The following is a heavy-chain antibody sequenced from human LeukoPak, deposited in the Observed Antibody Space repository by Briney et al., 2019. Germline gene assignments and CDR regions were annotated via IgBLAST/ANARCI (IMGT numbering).Heavy chain of an antibody. CDR2: ISGSGGST. V-gene: IGHV3-23*01. D-gene: IGHD1-20*01. CDR1: GFTFSSYA. Sequence: GGSLRLSCAASGFTFSSYAMSWVRQAPGKGLEWVSAISGSGGSTYYADSVKGRFTISRDNSKNTLYLQMNNLRAEDTAVYYCAKITGKGRHYFDYWGQGTLVTVSS. J-gene: IGHJ4*02. CDR3: AKITGKGRHYFDY.